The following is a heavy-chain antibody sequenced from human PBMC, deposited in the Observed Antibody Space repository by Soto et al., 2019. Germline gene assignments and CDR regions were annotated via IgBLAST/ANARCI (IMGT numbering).Heavy chain of an antibody. CDR1: GGSFSGYY. Sequence: PSETLSLTCAVYGGSFSGYYWSWIRQPPGKGLEWIGEINHSGSTNYNPSLKSRVTISVDTSKNQFSLKLSSVTAADTAVYYCARGSGGSYGAIYGMDVWGQGTTVTVSS. J-gene: IGHJ6*02. CDR3: ARGSGGSYGAIYGMDV. CDR2: INHSGST. V-gene: IGHV4-34*01. D-gene: IGHD5-18*01.